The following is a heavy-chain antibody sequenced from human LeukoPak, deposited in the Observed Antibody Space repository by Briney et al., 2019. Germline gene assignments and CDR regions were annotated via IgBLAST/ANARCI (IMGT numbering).Heavy chain of an antibody. J-gene: IGHJ4*02. CDR1: GGSFSGYY. CDR2: INHSGST. V-gene: IGHV4-34*01. CDR3: ARLGAYYYDSSGYLY. Sequence: SETLSLTCAVYGGSFSGYYWSWIRQPPGKGLEWIGEINHSGSTNYNPSLKSRVTISVDTSKNQFSLKLSSVTAADTAVYYCARLGAYYYDSSGYLYWGQGTLVTVSS. D-gene: IGHD3-22*01.